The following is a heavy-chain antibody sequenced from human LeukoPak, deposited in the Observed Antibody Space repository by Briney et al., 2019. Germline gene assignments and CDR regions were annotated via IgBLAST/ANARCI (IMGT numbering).Heavy chain of an antibody. D-gene: IGHD4-17*01. CDR1: GFTFSSYG. CDR2: ISDSGGAM. Sequence: GGSLRLSCAASGFTFSSYGMHWVRQAPGKGLEWVSYISDSGGAMYYADSVKGRFTISRDNTKNSLYLQMSSLRAEDTAVYYCARDAHGRYGVAFDIWGQGTMVTVSS. V-gene: IGHV3-48*04. CDR3: ARDAHGRYGVAFDI. J-gene: IGHJ3*02.